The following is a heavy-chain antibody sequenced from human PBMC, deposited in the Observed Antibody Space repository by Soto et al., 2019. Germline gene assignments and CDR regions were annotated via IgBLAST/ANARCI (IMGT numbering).Heavy chain of an antibody. CDR3: ASHYDMWSGYLSPVDY. Sequence: AGGSLRLSCVVSGFTFSSYSMDWVRQAPGKGLEWISYIDTSGTKIYYADSVKGRFTITRDNAKNSLYLEMNSLRDEDTAVYYCASHYDMWSGYLSPVDYWGQGTLVTVSS. CDR1: GFTFSSYS. J-gene: IGHJ4*02. CDR2: IDTSGTKI. V-gene: IGHV3-48*02. D-gene: IGHD3-3*01.